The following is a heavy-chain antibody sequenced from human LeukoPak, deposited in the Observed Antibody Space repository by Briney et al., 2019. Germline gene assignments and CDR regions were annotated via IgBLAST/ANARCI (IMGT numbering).Heavy chain of an antibody. CDR1: GYTFTGYY. J-gene: IGHJ4*02. CDR2: INPNSVGT. Sequence: ASVKVSCKASGYTFTGYYMHWVRQAPGQGLEWMGWINPNSVGTNYAQKFQGRVDMTRDTSISTAYMELSRLRSDDTAVYYCARTRMPITMIVVVIPYYFDYWGQGTLVTVSS. CDR3: ARTRMPITMIVVVIPYYFDY. V-gene: IGHV1-2*02. D-gene: IGHD3-22*01.